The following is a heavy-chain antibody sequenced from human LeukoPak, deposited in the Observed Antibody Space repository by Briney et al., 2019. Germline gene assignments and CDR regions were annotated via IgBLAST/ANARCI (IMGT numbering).Heavy chain of an antibody. CDR2: INHSGSI. V-gene: IGHV4-34*01. CDR1: GGSFSSYY. D-gene: IGHD3-3*01. CDR3: ARDSQSIFGVVTPGGMLDY. Sequence: SETLSLTCTVYGGSFSSYYWSWIRQPPGKGLEWIGEINHSGSINYNPSLKSRVTISVDTSKNHFSLKLSSVTAADTAVYYCARDSQSIFGVVTPGGMLDYWGQGTLVTVSS. J-gene: IGHJ4*02.